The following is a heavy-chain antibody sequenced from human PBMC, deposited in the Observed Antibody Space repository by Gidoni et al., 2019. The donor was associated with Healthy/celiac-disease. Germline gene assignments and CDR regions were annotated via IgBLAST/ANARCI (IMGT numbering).Heavy chain of an antibody. CDR3: ARGGPAGSNWGSDFDY. Sequence: QVQLQESGPGLVKPSETLSLTCAVSGYSISSGYYWGWIRQPPGKGLEWIGSIYHSGSTYYNPSLKSRVTISVDTSKNQFSLKLSSVTAADTAVYYCARGGPAGSNWGSDFDYWGQGTLVTVSS. V-gene: IGHV4-38-2*01. CDR1: GYSISSGYY. D-gene: IGHD7-27*01. J-gene: IGHJ4*02. CDR2: IYHSGST.